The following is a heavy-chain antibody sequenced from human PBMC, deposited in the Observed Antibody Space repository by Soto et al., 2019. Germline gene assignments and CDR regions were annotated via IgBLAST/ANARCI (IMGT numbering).Heavy chain of an antibody. V-gene: IGHV4-59*01. Sequence: QVQLQESGPGLVKPSETLSLTCTVSGGSISSYYWSWIRQPPGQGLEWIGYIYYSGSTNYNPPLTIRVTTSVDTSKNHFSLKLRSVTAADTAVYYCARSDGRDWGQGTMVTVSS. CDR3: ARSDGRD. CDR1: GGSISSYY. J-gene: IGHJ4*02. CDR2: IYYSGST.